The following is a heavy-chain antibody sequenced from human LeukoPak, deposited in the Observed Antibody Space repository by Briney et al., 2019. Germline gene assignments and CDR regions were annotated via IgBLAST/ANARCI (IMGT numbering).Heavy chain of an antibody. V-gene: IGHV3-21*01. D-gene: IGHD3-9*01. Sequence: GGSLRLSCTASGFTFSSCSMNWVRQAPGKGLEWVSSISSGSSYKYYADSVKGRFTISRDNGKNSLYLQMNSLRAEDTAVYYCAKKTLTGPAGSFDVWGQGTMVTVSS. J-gene: IGHJ3*01. CDR1: GFTFSSCS. CDR2: ISSGSSYK. CDR3: AKKTLTGPAGSFDV.